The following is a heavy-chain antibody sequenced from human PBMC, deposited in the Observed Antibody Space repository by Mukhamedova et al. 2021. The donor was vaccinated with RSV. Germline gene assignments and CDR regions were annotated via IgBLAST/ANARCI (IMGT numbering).Heavy chain of an antibody. Sequence: MGWISAYNGNTNYAQKLQRRVTMTTDTSTSTAYMALTTLRSDDTAVYYCARVRGEQHLVAGFDPWCQGTQVAVSS. CDR3: ARVRGEQHLVAGFDP. D-gene: IGHD6-13*01. V-gene: IGHV1-18*01. CDR2: ISAYNGNT. J-gene: IGHJ5*02.